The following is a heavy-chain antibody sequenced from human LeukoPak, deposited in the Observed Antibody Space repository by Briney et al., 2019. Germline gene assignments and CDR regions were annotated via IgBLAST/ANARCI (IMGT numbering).Heavy chain of an antibody. CDR3: ARYCSSTSCHLTGNWFDP. Sequence: SQTLSLTCTVSGGSISSGDYYWSWIRQPPGKGLEWIGYIYYSGSTYGNPSLKSRVTMSVDTSKNQFSLKLSSVTAVDTAVYYCARYCSSTSCHLTGNWFDPWGQGTLVTVSS. V-gene: IGHV4-30-4*01. CDR1: GGSISSGDYY. D-gene: IGHD2-2*01. J-gene: IGHJ5*02. CDR2: IYYSGST.